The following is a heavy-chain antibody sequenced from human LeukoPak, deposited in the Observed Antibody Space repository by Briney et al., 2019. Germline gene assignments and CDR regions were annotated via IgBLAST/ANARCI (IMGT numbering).Heavy chain of an antibody. D-gene: IGHD2-8*01. CDR1: GGSFSGYY. J-gene: IGHJ4*02. CDR2: INHSGST. CDR3: ARVRRSALMVYAEYYFDY. V-gene: IGHV4-34*01. Sequence: KPSETLSLTCAVYGGSFSGYYWSWIRQPPGKGLEWIGEINHSGSTNYNPSLKSRVTISVDTSKNQFSLKLSSVTAADTAVYYCARVRRSALMVYAEYYFDYWGQGTLVTVSS.